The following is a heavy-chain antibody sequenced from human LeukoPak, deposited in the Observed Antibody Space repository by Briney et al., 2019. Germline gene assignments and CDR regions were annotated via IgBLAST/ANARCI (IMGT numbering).Heavy chain of an antibody. Sequence: SETLSLTCTVSGGSISSSSYYWGWIRQPPGKGLEWIGSIYYSGNTYYNPSLKSRVTISVDTSKDQFSLKLSSVTAADTAVFHCARLWAVAGTFHYWGQGTLVTVSS. J-gene: IGHJ4*02. V-gene: IGHV4-39*01. CDR1: GGSISSSSYY. CDR3: ARLWAVAGTFHY. D-gene: IGHD6-19*01. CDR2: IYYSGNT.